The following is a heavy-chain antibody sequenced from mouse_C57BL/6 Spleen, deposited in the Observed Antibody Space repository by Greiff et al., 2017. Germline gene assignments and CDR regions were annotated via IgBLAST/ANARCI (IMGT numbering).Heavy chain of an antibody. CDR2: IYPGSGST. CDR1: GYTFTSYW. CDR3: ARYSLYGSRGGDGMDY. D-gene: IGHD1-1*01. V-gene: IGHV1-55*01. Sequence: QVQLQQPGAELVKPGASVKMSCKASGYTFTSYWITWVKQRPGQGLEWIGDIYPGSGSTNYNEKFKSKATLTVDTSSSTAYMQLSSLTSEDSAVYYCARYSLYGSRGGDGMDYWGQGTSVTVSS. J-gene: IGHJ4*01.